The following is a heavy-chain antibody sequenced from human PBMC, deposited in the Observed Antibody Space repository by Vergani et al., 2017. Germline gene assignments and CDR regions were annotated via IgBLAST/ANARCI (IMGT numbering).Heavy chain of an antibody. CDR3: ARDVSKFYYGSGSYYNANWFDP. CDR2: IKQDGSEK. J-gene: IGHJ5*02. Sequence: EMKLVESGGGLVQPGGSLRLSCAASGFTFCGYCMSWVRQAPGKGLEWVANIKQDGSEKYYVDYVKGRFTISRDNAKNSLYLQMNSLRAEDTAVYYCARDVSKFYYGSGSYYNANWFDPWGQGTLVTVSS. V-gene: IGHV3-7*01. D-gene: IGHD3-10*01. CDR1: GFTFCGYC.